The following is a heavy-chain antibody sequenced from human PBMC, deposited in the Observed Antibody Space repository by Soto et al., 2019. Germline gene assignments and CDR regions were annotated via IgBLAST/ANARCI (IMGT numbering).Heavy chain of an antibody. D-gene: IGHD3-10*01. V-gene: IGHV3-30*18. J-gene: IGHJ5*02. CDR2: ISNDGRDR. CDR3: GKYVDYTGGEVPVDP. Sequence: QVQLVESGGGVVQPGRSLRLSCAASGFSFRLYGMHWVRQAPGKGLEWVAVISNDGRDRYYTDSVEGRFTISRDNSRNSLYLQMSSLRADDTAVYYCGKYVDYTGGEVPVDPWGQGTLVIVSS. CDR1: GFSFRLYG.